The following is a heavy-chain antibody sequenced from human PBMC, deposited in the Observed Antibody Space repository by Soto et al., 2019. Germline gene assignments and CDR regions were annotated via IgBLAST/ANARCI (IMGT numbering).Heavy chain of an antibody. CDR3: AKVTRGIGLVPAALK. J-gene: IGHJ4*02. D-gene: IGHD2-2*01. CDR2: ISGSGGST. V-gene: IGHV3-23*01. Sequence: EVQLLESGGGLVQPGGSLRLSCVASGHTFQNYAMTWVRQAPGKGLEWVSGISGSGGSTYYADSVRGRFTISRDYSKNPRYVQMSSLRADDTAVYYCAKVTRGIGLVPAALKWGQGTLVTVSS. CDR1: GHTFQNYA.